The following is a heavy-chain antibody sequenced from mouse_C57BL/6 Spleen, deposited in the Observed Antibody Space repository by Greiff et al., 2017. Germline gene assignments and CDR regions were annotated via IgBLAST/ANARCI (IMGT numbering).Heavy chain of an antibody. V-gene: IGHV1-74*01. CDR2: IHPSDSDT. CDR3: AIEGGSSPTYWYFDV. CDR1: GYTFTSSW. Sequence: QVQLQQPGAELVKPGASVKVSCKASGYTFTSSWMHWVKQRPGQGLEWIGRIHPSDSDTNYNQKFKGKATLTVDKSSSTAYMQLSSLTSEDSAVYYCAIEGGSSPTYWYFDVWGTGTTVTVSS. J-gene: IGHJ1*03. D-gene: IGHD1-1*01.